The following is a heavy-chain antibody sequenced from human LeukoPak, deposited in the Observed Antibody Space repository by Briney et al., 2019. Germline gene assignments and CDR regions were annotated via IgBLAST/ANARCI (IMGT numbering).Heavy chain of an antibody. V-gene: IGHV5-51*01. J-gene: IGHJ5*02. CDR1: GYSFTSYW. D-gene: IGHD6-19*01. Sequence: HGESLKISCKGSGYSFTSYWIGWVRQTPGKGLEWMGIIYPGDSDTRYSPSFQGQVTISADKSISTAYLQWGSLKASDTAMYYCARLLAVAGTGWFDPWGQGTLVTVSS. CDR3: ARLLAVAGTGWFDP. CDR2: IYPGDSDT.